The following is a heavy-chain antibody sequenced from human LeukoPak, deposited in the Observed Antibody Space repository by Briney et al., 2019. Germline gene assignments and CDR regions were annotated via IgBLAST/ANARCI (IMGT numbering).Heavy chain of an antibody. CDR2: SGSGGGST. CDR3: ARGYYDILTGYHHYYYYYYMDV. D-gene: IGHD3-9*01. CDR1: GFTFDYYT. V-gene: IGHV3-23*01. Sequence: PGGSLRLSCAASGFTFDYYTMHWVRQAPGKGLEWVSASGSGGGSTYYADSVKGRLTISRDNSKNTLYLQMNSLRAEDTAVYYCARGYYDILTGYHHYYYYYYMDVWGKGTTVTISS. J-gene: IGHJ6*03.